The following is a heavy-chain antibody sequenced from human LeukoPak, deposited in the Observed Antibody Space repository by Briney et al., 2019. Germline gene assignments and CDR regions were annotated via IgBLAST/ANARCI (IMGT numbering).Heavy chain of an antibody. CDR2: ISWNSGSI. CDR3: AKDTRDILTGYYNTAFDY. J-gene: IGHJ4*02. Sequence: GRSLRLSCAASGFTFDDYAMHWVRQAPGKGLEWVSGISWNSGSIGYADSGKGRFTISRDNAKNSLYLQMNSLRAEDTALYYCAKDTRDILTGYYNTAFDYWGQGTLVTVSS. D-gene: IGHD3-9*01. CDR1: GFTFDDYA. V-gene: IGHV3-9*01.